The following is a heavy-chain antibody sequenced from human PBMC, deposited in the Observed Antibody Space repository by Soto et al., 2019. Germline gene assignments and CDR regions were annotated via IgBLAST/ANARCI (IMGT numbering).Heavy chain of an antibody. CDR3: ARAAAGKGGGFDI. CDR2: IFHTGTT. CDR1: GGSLSSGYH. D-gene: IGHD6-13*01. Sequence: PSDTLSLTCTVSGGSLSSGYHWAWIRHPPWMRLELVASIFHTGTTYYNPSLTSRVTISVEPSRNQFSLKLTSVTAADTAVYYCARAAAGKGGGFDIWGQGTMVTVSS. V-gene: IGHV4-38-2*02. J-gene: IGHJ3*02.